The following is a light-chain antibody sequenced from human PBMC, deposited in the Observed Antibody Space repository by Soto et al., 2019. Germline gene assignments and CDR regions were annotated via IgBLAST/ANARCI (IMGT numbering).Light chain of an antibody. CDR3: QSYDSSLSGSYV. CDR2: NNN. Sequence: QSVLTQPPSVSGAPGKRVTFPAPGTSSKIGAGYDVHWYQRLPGTAPKVLIYNNNNRPSGVPDRFSGSKSGTSASLAITGLQAEDEADYYCQSYDSSLSGSYVFGTGTKLTVL. J-gene: IGLJ1*01. V-gene: IGLV1-40*01. CDR1: SSKIGAGYD.